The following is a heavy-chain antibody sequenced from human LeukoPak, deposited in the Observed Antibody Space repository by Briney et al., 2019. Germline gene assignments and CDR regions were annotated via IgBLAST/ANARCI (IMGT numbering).Heavy chain of an antibody. CDR1: GYTLTELS. CDR3: ATLLLWFGAFDY. D-gene: IGHD3-10*01. Sequence: APVKVSCKVSGYTLTELSMHWVRQAPGKGLEWMGGFDPEDGETIYAQKFQGRVTMTEDTSTDTAYMELSSLRSEDTAVYYCATLLLWFGAFDYWGQGTLVTVSS. J-gene: IGHJ4*02. CDR2: FDPEDGET. V-gene: IGHV1-24*01.